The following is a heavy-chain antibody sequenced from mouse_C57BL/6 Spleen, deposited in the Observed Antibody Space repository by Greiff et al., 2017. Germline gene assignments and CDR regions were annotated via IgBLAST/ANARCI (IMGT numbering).Heavy chain of an antibody. Sequence: VKLMESGAELARPGASVKLSCKASGYTFTSYGISWVKQRTGQGLEWIGEIYPRSGNTYYNEKFKGKATLTADKSSSTAYMELRSLTSEDSAVYFCSRWAPYYYSSSYAMDYWGQGTSVTVSS. V-gene: IGHV1-81*01. CDR2: IYPRSGNT. J-gene: IGHJ4*01. D-gene: IGHD1-1*01. CDR1: GYTFTSYG. CDR3: SRWAPYYYSSSYAMDY.